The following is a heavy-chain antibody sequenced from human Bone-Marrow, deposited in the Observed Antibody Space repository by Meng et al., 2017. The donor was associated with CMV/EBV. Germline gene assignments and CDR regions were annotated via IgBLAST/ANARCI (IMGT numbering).Heavy chain of an antibody. CDR1: GASVSSSSFY. J-gene: IGHJ4*02. D-gene: IGHD3-3*02. Sequence: SETLSLTCTVSGASVSSSSFYWAWIRQPPGGGLAWIANVFYSGSKYYSPSLKSRVSISMDMSSNQFSLDMTSVTAADTAVYYCARVRGHFWGGYPYYVDFWGPGMLVTVSS. V-gene: IGHV4-39*07. CDR2: VFYSGSK. CDR3: ARVRGHFWGGYPYYVDF.